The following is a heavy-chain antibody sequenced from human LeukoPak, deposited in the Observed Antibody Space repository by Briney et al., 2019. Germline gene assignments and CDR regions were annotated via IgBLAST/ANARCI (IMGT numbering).Heavy chain of an antibody. D-gene: IGHD3-9*01. J-gene: IGHJ4*02. CDR2: IDPSDSYT. CDR1: GYSFTSYW. CDR3: ARQGYDILTGYYSFPLGVDY. V-gene: IGHV5-10-1*01. Sequence: GESLKISCKGSGYSFTSYWISWVRQMPGKGLEWMGRIDPSDSYTNYSPSFQGHVTISADKSISTAYLQWSSLKASDTAMYYCARQGYDILTGYYSFPLGVDYWGQGTLVTVSS.